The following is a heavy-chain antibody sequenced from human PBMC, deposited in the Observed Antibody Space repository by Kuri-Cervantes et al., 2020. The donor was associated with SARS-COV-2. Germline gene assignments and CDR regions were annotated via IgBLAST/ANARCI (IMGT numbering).Heavy chain of an antibody. D-gene: IGHD3-22*01. CDR1: GYTFTSYD. V-gene: IGHV1-8*01. J-gene: IGHJ6*03. CDR3: ARALYDSTWYYYYMDV. Sequence: ASVKVSCKASGYTFTSYDINWVRQATGQGLEWMGWMNPNSGNTGYAQKFQGRVTMTRNTSISTAYMELSSLRSEDTAVYYCARALYDSTWYYYYMDVWGKGTTVTVSS. CDR2: MNPNSGNT.